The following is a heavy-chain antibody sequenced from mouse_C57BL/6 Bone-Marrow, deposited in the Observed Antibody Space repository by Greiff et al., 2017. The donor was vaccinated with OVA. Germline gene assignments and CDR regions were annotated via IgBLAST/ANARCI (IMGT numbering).Heavy chain of an antibody. CDR2: IYPGDGDT. Sequence: VQVVESGPELVKPGASVKISCKASGYAFSSSWMNWVKQRPGKGLEWIGRIYPGDGDTNYNGKFKGKATLTEDKSSSTAYMQLSSLTSEDSAVYFCARYYYGNHNWGQGTTLTVSS. D-gene: IGHD2-1*01. CDR1: GYAFSSSW. V-gene: IGHV1-82*01. J-gene: IGHJ2*01. CDR3: ARYYYGNHN.